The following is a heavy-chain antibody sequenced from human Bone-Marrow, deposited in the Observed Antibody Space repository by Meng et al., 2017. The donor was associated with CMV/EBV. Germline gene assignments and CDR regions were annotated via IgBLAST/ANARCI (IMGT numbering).Heavy chain of an antibody. J-gene: IGHJ5*02. V-gene: IGHV3-20*04. D-gene: IGHD3-9*01. CDR1: GFTFSSYW. CDR3: ARTSGERYFDWLSS. Sequence: GVLKISCAASGFTFSSYWMSWVRQAPGKGLAWVSGINWNGGSTGYADSVKGRFTISRDNAKNSLYLQMNSLRAEDTALYYCARTSGERYFDWLSSWGEGTLVTVSS. CDR2: INWNGGST.